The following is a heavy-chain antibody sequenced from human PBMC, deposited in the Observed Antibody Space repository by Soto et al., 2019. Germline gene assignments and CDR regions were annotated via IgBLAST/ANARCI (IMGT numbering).Heavy chain of an antibody. V-gene: IGHV1-8*01. CDR3: ARRTIGTRQRYYPHMDV. CDR2: MNPNSGNT. Sequence: QVQLVQSGAEVKMPGASVKVSCKASGYTFTSYDITWVRQATGQGPEWMGWMNPNSGNTGYAQKFRGRVTMTRDTSISTAYMELSSLRSEDTAVYYFARRTIGTRQRYYPHMDVWGTGTTVTVSS. J-gene: IGHJ6*03. D-gene: IGHD1-1*01. CDR1: GYTFTSYD.